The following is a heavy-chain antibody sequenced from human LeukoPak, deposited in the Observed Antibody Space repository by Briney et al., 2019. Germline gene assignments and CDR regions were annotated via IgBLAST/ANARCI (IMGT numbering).Heavy chain of an antibody. Sequence: PGGSLRLSCAASGFTFSSYAMSWVRQAPGKGLEWVSAISGSGGSTYYADSVKGRFTISRDNSKNTLFLQMNTLGAEDTAIYYCAKDRTVGASYWYFDLWGRGTLVTVSS. CDR1: GFTFSSYA. D-gene: IGHD1-26*01. V-gene: IGHV3-23*01. CDR2: ISGSGGST. J-gene: IGHJ2*01. CDR3: AKDRTVGASYWYFDL.